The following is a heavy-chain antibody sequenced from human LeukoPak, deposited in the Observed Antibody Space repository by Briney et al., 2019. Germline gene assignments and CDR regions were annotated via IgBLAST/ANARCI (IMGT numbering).Heavy chain of an antibody. D-gene: IGHD3-22*01. CDR1: GGSISSGGYF. CDR3: ASMIAEDAFDI. J-gene: IGHJ3*02. Sequence: SQTLSLTCAVSGGSISSGGYFWSWIRQPPGKGLEWIGYIYLSGSTYYNPSLKSRVTISVDRSKNQFSLKLSSVTAADTAVYYCASMIAEDAFDIWGQGTMVTVSS. CDR2: IYLSGST. V-gene: IGHV4-30-2*01.